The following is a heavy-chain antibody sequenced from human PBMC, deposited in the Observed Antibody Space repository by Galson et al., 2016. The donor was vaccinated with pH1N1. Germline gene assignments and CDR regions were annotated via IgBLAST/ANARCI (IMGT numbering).Heavy chain of an antibody. J-gene: IGHJ6*02. CDR3: AKSGRIARQILAPRDGMDV. V-gene: IGHV3-23*01. Sequence: SLRLSCAASGFSFSAYAMNWVRQAPGKRPEWVSVISGSGENTMYADSVKGRFTISRDNSKTTTFLQMDNLRAEDTAVYYCAKSGRIARQILAPRDGMDVWGQGTTVTVS. CDR2: ISGSGENT. CDR1: GFSFSAYA.